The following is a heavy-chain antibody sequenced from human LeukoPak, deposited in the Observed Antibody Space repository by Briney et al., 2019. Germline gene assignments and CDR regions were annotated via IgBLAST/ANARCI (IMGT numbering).Heavy chain of an antibody. CDR2: INHSGST. CDR3: ASYSRIVVGGFDY. J-gene: IGHJ4*02. V-gene: IGHV4-39*07. D-gene: IGHD3-22*01. CDR1: GGSISSGGYY. Sequence: SETLSLTCTVSGGSISSGGYYWSWIRQPPGKGLEWIGEINHSGSTNYNPSLKSRVTISVDTSKNQFSLKLSSVTAADTAVYYCASYSRIVVGGFDYWGQGTLVTVSS.